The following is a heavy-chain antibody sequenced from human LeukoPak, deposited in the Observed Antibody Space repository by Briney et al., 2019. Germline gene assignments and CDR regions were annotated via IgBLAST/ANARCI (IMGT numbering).Heavy chain of an antibody. V-gene: IGHV3-48*01. J-gene: IGHJ5*02. CDR3: TTDSTRITISGVLSPSP. CDR1: GFTFNTYT. D-gene: IGHD3-3*01. Sequence: GGSLRLSCAASGFTFNTYTMNWVRQAPGKGLEWVSYISGSSGIIDYADSVRGRFTISRDNAKNSLYLQMNSLRAEDTAMYYCTTDSTRITISGVLSPSPWGQGTLVTVSS. CDR2: ISGSSGII.